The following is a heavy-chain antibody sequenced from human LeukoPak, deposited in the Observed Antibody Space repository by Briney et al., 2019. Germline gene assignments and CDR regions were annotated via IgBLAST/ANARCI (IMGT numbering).Heavy chain of an antibody. D-gene: IGHD6-13*01. J-gene: IGHJ6*02. Sequence: GGSLRLSCAASGFTFSNYGMHWVRQAPGKGLEWVALIWYDGSNKYYADSVKGRFTISRDNSKNTLYLQMNSLRAEDTAVYYCARMYSNEAGYYYYGMDVWGQGTTVTVSS. CDR3: ARMYSNEAGYYYYGMDV. V-gene: IGHV3-33*01. CDR1: GFTFSNYG. CDR2: IWYDGSNK.